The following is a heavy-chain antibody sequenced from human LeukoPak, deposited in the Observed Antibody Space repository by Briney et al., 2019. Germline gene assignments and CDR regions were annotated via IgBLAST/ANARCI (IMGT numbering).Heavy chain of an antibody. CDR1: GGSFSGYY. CDR3: ARPHLGYDSSGYYSYYFDY. J-gene: IGHJ4*02. V-gene: IGHV4-34*01. CDR2: INHSGST. Sequence: SETLSLTCAVYGGSFSGYYWSWIRQPPGKGLEWIGEINHSGSTNYNPSLKSRVTISVDTSKNQFSLKLSSVTAADTAVYYCARPHLGYDSSGYYSYYFDYWGQGTLVTVSS. D-gene: IGHD3-22*01.